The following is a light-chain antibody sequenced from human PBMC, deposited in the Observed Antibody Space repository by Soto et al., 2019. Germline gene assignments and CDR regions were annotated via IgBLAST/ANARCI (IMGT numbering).Light chain of an antibody. Sequence: EIVLTQSPGTLSLSPGERATLSCRASQSVSSSYLAWYQQKPGQAPRLLIYGASSRVTGIPDRFSGSGSGTDFTLTSSRLEPVDFAVYYCQRYGSSPLTFGPGTKVDIK. CDR1: QSVSSSY. V-gene: IGKV3-20*01. CDR2: GAS. J-gene: IGKJ3*01. CDR3: QRYGSSPLT.